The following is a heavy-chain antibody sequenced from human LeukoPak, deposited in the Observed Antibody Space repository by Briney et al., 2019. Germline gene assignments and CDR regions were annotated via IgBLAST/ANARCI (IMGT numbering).Heavy chain of an antibody. Sequence: TGGSLRLSCAASGFTFSSSVMSWVRQAPGKGLEWVSVISGNSDYTYYADSVKGRFTISRDNSKNTLYLQMNSLRAEDTAVYYCAKNMGYDFWSGYIGFYWGQGTLVTVSS. J-gene: IGHJ4*02. CDR2: ISGNSDYT. V-gene: IGHV3-23*01. CDR3: AKNMGYDFWSGYIGFY. D-gene: IGHD3-3*01. CDR1: GFTFSSSV.